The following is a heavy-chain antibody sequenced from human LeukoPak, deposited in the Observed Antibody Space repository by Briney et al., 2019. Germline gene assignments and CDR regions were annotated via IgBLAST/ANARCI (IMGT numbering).Heavy chain of an antibody. V-gene: IGHV3-23*01. CDR2: ISGSGGCT. CDR3: AKGTSEGRFLEWLYGTDV. CDR1: GFTFSSYA. D-gene: IGHD3-3*01. J-gene: IGHJ6*02. Sequence: PGGSLRLSCAASGFTFSSYAMSWVRQAPGKGLEWVSAISGSGGCTYYADSVKGRFTISRDNSKNTLYLQMNSLRAEDTAVYYCAKGTSEGRFLEWLYGTDVWGQGTTVTVSS.